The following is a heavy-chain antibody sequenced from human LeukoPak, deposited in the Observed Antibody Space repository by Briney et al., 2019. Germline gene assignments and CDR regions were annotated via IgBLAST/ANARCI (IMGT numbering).Heavy chain of an antibody. CDR3: ASPAESSYFYYYMDV. Sequence: GGSLRLSCAASGFTFSTYSMTWVRQAPGKGLEWVSYISGSGSTIYYADSVKGRFTISRDNAKNSLYLQMYSLRAEDTAVYYCASPAESSYFYYYMDVWGKGTTVTVSS. CDR2: ISGSGSTI. CDR1: GFTFSTYS. J-gene: IGHJ6*03. D-gene: IGHD2-15*01. V-gene: IGHV3-48*04.